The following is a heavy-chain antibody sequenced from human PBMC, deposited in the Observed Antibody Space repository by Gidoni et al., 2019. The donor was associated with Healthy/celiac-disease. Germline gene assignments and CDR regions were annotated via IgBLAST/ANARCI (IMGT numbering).Heavy chain of an antibody. D-gene: IGHD2-2*01. V-gene: IGHV1-69*06. Sequence: QVQLVQSGAEVKKPGSSVKVSCKASGGTFSRYAISWLRQAPGQGLEWMGGIIPIFGTANYAQKFQGRVTITADKSTSTVYMELSSLRSEDTAVYYCASPSLPGYCSSTSCRPPPSRGDYYYYYMDVWGKGTTVTVSS. CDR1: GGTFSRYA. J-gene: IGHJ6*03. CDR2: IIPIFGTA. CDR3: ASPSLPGYCSSTSCRPPPSRGDYYYYYMDV.